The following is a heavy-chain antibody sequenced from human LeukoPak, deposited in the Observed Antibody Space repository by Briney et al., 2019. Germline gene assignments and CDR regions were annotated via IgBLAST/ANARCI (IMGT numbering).Heavy chain of an antibody. D-gene: IGHD4-23*01. J-gene: IGHJ6*03. CDR3: ARLATVARYYSYYMDV. CDR2: IIPIFGTA. Sequence: GASGKVSCKVSGGTFSRYAISWVRQAPAQGLEWMGGIIPIFGTANYAQKFQGRVTITAKAPTTPAYMALSSLRSEDTAVYCCARLATVARYYSYYMDVWGKGTTVTVSS. V-gene: IGHV1-69*13. CDR1: GGTFSRYA.